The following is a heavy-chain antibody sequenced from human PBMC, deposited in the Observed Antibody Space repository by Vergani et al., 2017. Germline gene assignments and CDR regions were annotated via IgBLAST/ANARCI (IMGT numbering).Heavy chain of an antibody. D-gene: IGHD3-9*01. V-gene: IGHV1-46*03. CDR1: GYTFSNYY. J-gene: IGHJ4*02. CDR3: ASGDYGILTGYRY. Sequence: QVQVVQPGAEVKKSGASVKVSCKTSGYTFSNYYMHWGRQAPGQGLEWMGIIHPRGGHTNYAQKFQGTVTITRDTSTSTFYMELSSLGSEATAIYYCASGDYGILTGYRYWGQGTLVTVSA. CDR2: IHPRGGHT.